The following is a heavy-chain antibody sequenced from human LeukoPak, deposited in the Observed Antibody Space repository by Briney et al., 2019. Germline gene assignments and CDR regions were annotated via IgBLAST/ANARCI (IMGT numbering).Heavy chain of an antibody. CDR3: ARGPYYDFWSGYFDY. CDR2: IYYSGST. Sequence: SETLSLTCTVSGGSISSGGYYWSWIRQHPGKGLEWIGYIYYSGSTYYNPSLKSRVTISVDTSKNQFSLKLSSVTAADTAVYYCARGPYYDFWSGYFDYWGQGTLDTVSS. CDR1: GGSISSGGYY. D-gene: IGHD3-3*01. V-gene: IGHV4-31*03. J-gene: IGHJ4*02.